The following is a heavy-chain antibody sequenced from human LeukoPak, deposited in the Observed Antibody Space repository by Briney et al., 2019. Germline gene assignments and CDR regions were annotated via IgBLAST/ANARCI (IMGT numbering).Heavy chain of an antibody. J-gene: IGHJ4*02. CDR2: ISGSGGST. D-gene: IGHD3-10*01. CDR3: AKDMDGSGSYYTPDGY. V-gene: IGHV3-23*01. CDR1: GFIFSRYA. Sequence: GGSLRLSCAASGFIFSRYAMSWVRQAPGKGLEWVSAISGSGGSTYYADSVKGRFTISRDSSKNTLYLQMNSLRAEDTAVYYCAKDMDGSGSYYTPDGYWGQGTLVTVSS.